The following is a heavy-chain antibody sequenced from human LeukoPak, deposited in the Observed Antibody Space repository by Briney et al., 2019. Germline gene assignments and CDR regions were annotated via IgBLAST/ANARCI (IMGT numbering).Heavy chain of an antibody. J-gene: IGHJ5*02. Sequence: GGSLRLSCAASGFTFSSYAMHWVRQAPGKGLEWVAVISYDGSNKYHADSVKGRFTISRDNSKNTLYLQMNSLRAEDTAVYYCARDLSYYDFWSGYDQNWFDPWGQGTLVTVSS. V-gene: IGHV3-30*04. CDR3: ARDLSYYDFWSGYDQNWFDP. CDR1: GFTFSSYA. D-gene: IGHD3-3*01. CDR2: ISYDGSNK.